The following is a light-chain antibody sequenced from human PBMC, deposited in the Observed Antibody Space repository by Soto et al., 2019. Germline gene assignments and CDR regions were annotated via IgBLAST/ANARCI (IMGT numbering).Light chain of an antibody. Sequence: IQMTQSPSTLSASIGDKVTITCRATQSISSWLAWYQHKPGEAPKLLIYDASDLETGVPLRFSGRGSETEFTLTINGLQPDDFATYYCQQYNSFPRTFGQGTRLEIK. V-gene: IGKV1-5*01. CDR3: QQYNSFPRT. CDR1: QSISSW. J-gene: IGKJ5*01. CDR2: DAS.